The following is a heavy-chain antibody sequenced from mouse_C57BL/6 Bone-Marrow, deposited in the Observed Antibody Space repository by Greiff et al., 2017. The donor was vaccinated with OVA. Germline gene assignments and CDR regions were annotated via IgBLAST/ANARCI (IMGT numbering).Heavy chain of an antibody. CDR2: IYPGDGDT. CDR1: GYAFSSSW. CDR3: ARSGTDY. D-gene: IGHD4-1*01. V-gene: IGHV1-82*01. Sequence: QVQLKESGPELVKPGASVKISCKASGYAFSSSWMNWVKQRPGKGLEWIGRIYPGDGDTNYNGKFKGKATLTADKSSSTAYMQLSSLTSEDSAVYFCARSGTDYWGQGTTLTVSS. J-gene: IGHJ2*01.